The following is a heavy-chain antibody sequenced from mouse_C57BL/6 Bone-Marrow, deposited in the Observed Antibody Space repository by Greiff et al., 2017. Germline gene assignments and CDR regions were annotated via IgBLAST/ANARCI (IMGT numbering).Heavy chain of an antibody. CDR3: TTEGYYGSSYQYWYFDV. J-gene: IGHJ1*03. D-gene: IGHD1-1*01. Sequence: VQLKESGAELVRPGASVKLSCTASGFNIKDDYMHWVKQRPEQGLEWIGWIDPENGDTEYASKFPGKATITADTSSNTAYLQLSSLTSEDTAVYYCTTEGYYGSSYQYWYFDVWGTGTTVTVSS. CDR2: IDPENGDT. CDR1: GFNIKDDY. V-gene: IGHV14-4*01.